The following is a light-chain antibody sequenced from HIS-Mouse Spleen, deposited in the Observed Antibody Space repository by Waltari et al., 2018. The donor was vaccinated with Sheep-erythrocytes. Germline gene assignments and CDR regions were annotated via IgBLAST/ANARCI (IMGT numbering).Light chain of an antibody. V-gene: IGLV2-23*01. CDR2: EGS. CDR1: SSDVGCYNL. Sequence: QSALTQPASVSGSPGQSIPISCTGTSSDVGCYNLFSWYQQHPGKAPKLMIYEGSKRPSGVSNRFSGSKSGNTASLTISGLQAEDEADYYCCSYAGSSTPWVLGGGTKLTVL. J-gene: IGLJ3*02. CDR3: CSYAGSSTPWV.